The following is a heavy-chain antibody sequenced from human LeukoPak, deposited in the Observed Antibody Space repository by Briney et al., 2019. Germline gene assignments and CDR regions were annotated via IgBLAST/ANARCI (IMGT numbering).Heavy chain of an antibody. Sequence: PSETLSLTCTVFGDSISGYYWSRIRQPPGKGLEWIGYIHYSGSTNYNPSLKSRVTISIDTSKKHFSLRLTSVTAADTAVYYCARGGGGIAATPWGQGTMVTVSS. CDR1: GDSISGYY. D-gene: IGHD6-25*01. J-gene: IGHJ3*01. V-gene: IGHV4-59*01. CDR2: IHYSGST. CDR3: ARGGGGIAATP.